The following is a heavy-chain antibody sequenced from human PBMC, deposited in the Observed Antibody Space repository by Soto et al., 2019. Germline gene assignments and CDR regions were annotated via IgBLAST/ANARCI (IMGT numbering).Heavy chain of an antibody. CDR2: MNPNSGNT. Sequence: ASVKVSCKASGYTFTSYDINWVRQATGQGLEWMGWMNPNSGNTGYAQKFQGRVTMTRNTSISTAYMELSSLRSEDTAVYYCARGTHDYGDYAIDYWGQGTLVTSPQ. CDR3: ARGTHDYGDYAIDY. V-gene: IGHV1-8*01. J-gene: IGHJ4*02. CDR1: GYTFTSYD. D-gene: IGHD4-17*01.